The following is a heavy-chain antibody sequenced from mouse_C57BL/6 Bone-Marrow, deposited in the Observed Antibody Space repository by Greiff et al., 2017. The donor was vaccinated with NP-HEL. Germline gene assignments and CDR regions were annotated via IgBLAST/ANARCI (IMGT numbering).Heavy chain of an antibody. J-gene: IGHJ4*01. CDR1: GFTFSDFY. CDR3: ARDNYGSSYDAMDY. CDR2: SRNKANDYTT. Sequence: EVKVVESGGGLVQSGRSLRLSCATSGFTFSDFYMEWVRQAPGKGLEWIAASRNKANDYTTEYSASVKGRFIVSRDTSQSILYLQMNALRAEDTAIYYCARDNYGSSYDAMDYWGQGTSVTVSS. V-gene: IGHV7-1*01. D-gene: IGHD1-1*01.